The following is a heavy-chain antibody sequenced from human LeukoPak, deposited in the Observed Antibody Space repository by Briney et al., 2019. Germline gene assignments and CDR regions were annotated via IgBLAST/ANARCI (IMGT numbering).Heavy chain of an antibody. CDR2: INPNSGNT. Sequence: EASVKVSCKASGYTFTGYYMHWVRQAPGQGLEWMGWINPNSGNTGYAQKFQGRVTMTRNTSISTAYMELSSLRSEDTAVYYCARGFPDDAFDIWGQGTMVTVSS. J-gene: IGHJ3*02. CDR3: ARGFPDDAFDI. CDR1: GYTFTGYY. V-gene: IGHV1-8*02.